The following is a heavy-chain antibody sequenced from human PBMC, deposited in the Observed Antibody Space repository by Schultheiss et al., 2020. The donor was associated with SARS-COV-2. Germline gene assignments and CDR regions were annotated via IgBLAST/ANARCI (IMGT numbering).Heavy chain of an antibody. CDR2: ISSTGSYL. Sequence: GGSLRLSCAASGFTFSSFEMNWVRQAPVKGLEWVSSISSTGSYLYYADSVRGRFTISRDNGKKVVYLQMNGLRGEDTAVYYCAKGGGAYCGGDCYSGNYYYGMDVWGQGTTVTVSS. CDR1: GFTFSSFE. CDR3: AKGGGAYCGGDCYSGNYYYGMDV. J-gene: IGHJ6*02. D-gene: IGHD2-21*02. V-gene: IGHV3-21*01.